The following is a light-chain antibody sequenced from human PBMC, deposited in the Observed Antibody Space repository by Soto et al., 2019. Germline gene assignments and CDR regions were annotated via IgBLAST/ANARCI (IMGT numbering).Light chain of an antibody. V-gene: IGKV3-20*01. J-gene: IGKJ4*01. CDR3: QQYGSSPLT. CDR1: QSVSSSY. CDR2: GAS. Sequence: ELVMTQSPATPSVSPGERATLSCRASQSVSSSYLAWYQQKPGQAPRLLIYGASSRATGIPDRFSGSGSGTDFTLTISRLEPEDFAVYYCQQYGSSPLTFGGGTKVDIK.